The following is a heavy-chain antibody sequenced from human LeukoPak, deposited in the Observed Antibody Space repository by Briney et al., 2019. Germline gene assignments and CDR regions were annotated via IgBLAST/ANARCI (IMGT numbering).Heavy chain of an antibody. CDR3: ARDQNYYDSSGYYYVGFDY. J-gene: IGHJ4*02. V-gene: IGHV1-2*02. Sequence: ASVKVSCKASGYTFTGYYMHWVRQAPGQGLEWMGWINPNSGGTNYAQKFQGRVTMTRDTSISTAYMELSRLRSDDTSVYYCARDQNYYDSSGYYYVGFDYWGQGTLVTVSS. CDR1: GYTFTGYY. D-gene: IGHD3-22*01. CDR2: INPNSGGT.